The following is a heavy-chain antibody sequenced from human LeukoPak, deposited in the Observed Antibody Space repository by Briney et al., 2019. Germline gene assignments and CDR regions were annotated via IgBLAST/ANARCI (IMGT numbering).Heavy chain of an antibody. J-gene: IGHJ4*02. CDR2: VYYSGST. Sequence: SETLSLTCTVSGGSFSSTTYYWGWIRQPPGRGREWIGSVYYSGSTYYNQSLKSRVTISVDTSKNQFSLKLTSVTAADTAVYYCARQYYDSSDYYPWYFDYWGQGTLVTVSS. CDR3: ARQYYDSSDYYPWYFDY. CDR1: GGSFSSTTYY. V-gene: IGHV4-39*01. D-gene: IGHD3-22*01.